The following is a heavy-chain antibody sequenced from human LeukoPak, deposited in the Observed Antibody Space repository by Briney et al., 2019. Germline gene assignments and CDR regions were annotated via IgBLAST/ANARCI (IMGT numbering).Heavy chain of an antibody. V-gene: IGHV4-59*01. Sequence: SETLSLTCTVSGGSISSYYWSWIRQPPGKGLEWIGYVYYSGSTNYNPSLKSRVTISVDTSKNQFSLKLSSVTAADTAVYYCARVVGSYCSSTSCLDWFDPWGQGTLVTVSS. CDR1: GGSISSYY. D-gene: IGHD2-2*01. CDR3: ARVVGSYCSSTSCLDWFDP. CDR2: VYYSGST. J-gene: IGHJ5*02.